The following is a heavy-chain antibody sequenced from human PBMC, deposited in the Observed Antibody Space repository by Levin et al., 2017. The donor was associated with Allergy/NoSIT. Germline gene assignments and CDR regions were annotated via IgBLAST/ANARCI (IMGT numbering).Heavy chain of an antibody. J-gene: IGHJ5*02. CDR1: GGSISSYY. V-gene: IGHV4-59*01. Sequence: SETLSLTCTVSGGSISSYYWSWIRQPPGKGLEWIGYIYYSGSTNYNPSLKSRVTISVDTSKNQFSLKLSSVTAADTAVYYCARGGLGDYGSNDPWGQGTLVTVSS. CDR2: IYYSGST. CDR3: ARGGLGDYGSNDP. D-gene: IGHD3-10*01.